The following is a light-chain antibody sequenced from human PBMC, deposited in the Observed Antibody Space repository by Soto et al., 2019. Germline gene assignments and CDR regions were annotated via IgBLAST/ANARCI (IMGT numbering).Light chain of an antibody. CDR3: QQLSSYPFT. CDR1: LGISSF. Sequence: IQLTQSPSSLSASVGDRVTITCRASLGISSFLAWYQQKPGKAPQLLISTASTLQSGVPSRFSGSGSGTEFTLSISSLQPEDSGTYYCQQLSSYPFTFGQGTQVEIK. CDR2: TAS. J-gene: IGKJ5*01. V-gene: IGKV1-9*01.